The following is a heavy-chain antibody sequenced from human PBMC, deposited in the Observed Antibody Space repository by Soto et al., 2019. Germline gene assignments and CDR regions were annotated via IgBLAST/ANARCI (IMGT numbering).Heavy chain of an antibody. Sequence: SETLSLTCTVSGGSIISSSYYWGWIRQPSGKGLEWIGSIYYSGSTYYNPSLKSRVTISVDTSKNHLSLKLSSVTAADTAVYYCARRYSSGWLLCEYWGHGTLVNVTS. V-gene: IGHV4-39*01. CDR3: ARRYSSGWLLCEY. J-gene: IGHJ4*01. CDR1: GGSIISSSYY. CDR2: IYYSGST. D-gene: IGHD6-19*01.